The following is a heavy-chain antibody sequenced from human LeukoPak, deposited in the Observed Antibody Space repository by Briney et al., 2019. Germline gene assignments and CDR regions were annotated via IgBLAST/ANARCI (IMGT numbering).Heavy chain of an antibody. CDR1: GGSINSHY. J-gene: IGHJ4*02. CDR2: IFNTGNT. Sequence: SETLSLTCSVSGGSINSHYWSWIRQPPGKRLEWIGYIFNTGNTNYNPSLASRVTMSVDTSRAQFLLRLSPVTAADTAIYYCASRPADTTWYGVFDYWSQGTLVTVSS. CDR3: ASRPADTTWYGVFDY. D-gene: IGHD3-10*01. V-gene: IGHV4-59*11.